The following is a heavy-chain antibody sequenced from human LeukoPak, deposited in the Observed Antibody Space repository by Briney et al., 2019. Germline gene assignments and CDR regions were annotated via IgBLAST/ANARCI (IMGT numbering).Heavy chain of an antibody. V-gene: IGHV1-2*02. Sequence: ASVKVSCKASGYTFTGYYIHWVRQAPGQGLEWMGWINPNSGGTNYAQKFQGRVTMTRETSISTAHMELSRLRSDDTAVYYCARDFVDTDMGYVGFGSAFDFWGQGTIVTVSS. CDR3: ARDFVDTDMGYVGFGSAFDF. D-gene: IGHD5-18*01. CDR2: INPNSGGT. CDR1: GYTFTGYY. J-gene: IGHJ3*01.